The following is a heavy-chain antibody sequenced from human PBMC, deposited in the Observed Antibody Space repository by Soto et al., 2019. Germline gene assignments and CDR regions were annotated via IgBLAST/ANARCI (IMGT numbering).Heavy chain of an antibody. CDR1: GDTFTRYY. CDR3: AGGSERYNTFAY. J-gene: IGHJ4*02. CDR2: LNPSGGSI. V-gene: IGHV1-46*03. Sequence: QVQLVQSGAEVKKPGASVKVSCKASGDTFTRYYMHWVRQAPGQGLEWMGILNPSGGSISYAQKFQGSGTMSMDTSSSTVYMDLSNMRSEDTAVYFWAGGSERYNTFAYWGKGTLVIVSS. D-gene: IGHD1-1*01.